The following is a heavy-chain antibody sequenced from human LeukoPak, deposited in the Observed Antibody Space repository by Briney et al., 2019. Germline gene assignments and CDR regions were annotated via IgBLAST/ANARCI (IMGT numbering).Heavy chain of an antibody. CDR3: AREMGYYDSSGPNYFDY. J-gene: IGHJ4*02. D-gene: IGHD3-22*01. Sequence: SETLSLTCTVSGGSISGVDYYWSWIRQPPGKGLEWIGYIYYSGSTYYNPSLKSRVTISVDTSKNQFSLKLSSVTAADRAVYYCAREMGYYDSSGPNYFDYWGQGTLVTVSS. V-gene: IGHV4-30-4*08. CDR2: IYYSGST. CDR1: GGSISGVDYY.